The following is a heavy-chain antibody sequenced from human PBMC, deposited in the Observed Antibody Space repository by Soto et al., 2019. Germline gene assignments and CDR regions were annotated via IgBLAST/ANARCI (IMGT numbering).Heavy chain of an antibody. CDR1: GYTFTGYY. V-gene: IGHV1-2*04. CDR2: INPNSGGT. D-gene: IGHD1-1*01. Sequence: ASVKVSCKASGYTFTGYYMHWVRQAPGQGLEWMGWINPNSGGTNYAQKFQGWVTMTRDTAISTAYMELSRLRSDDTDVYFYASGKLEHYYYYRIDVWGQGTTVTVSS. J-gene: IGHJ6*02. CDR3: ASGKLEHYYYYRIDV.